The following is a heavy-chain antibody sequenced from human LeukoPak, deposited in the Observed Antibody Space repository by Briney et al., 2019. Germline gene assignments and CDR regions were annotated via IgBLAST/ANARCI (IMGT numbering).Heavy chain of an antibody. J-gene: IGHJ5*02. Sequence: ASVKVSCKASGYTFTSYGISWVRQAPGQGLEWMGWISAYNGNTNYAQKLQGRVTMTTDTSTSTAYMELRSLRSDDTAVYYCARDRVDIVVVVAATPGWFDPWGQGTLVTVSS. CDR2: ISAYNGNT. CDR1: GYTFTSYG. CDR3: ARDRVDIVVVVAATPGWFDP. D-gene: IGHD2-15*01. V-gene: IGHV1-18*01.